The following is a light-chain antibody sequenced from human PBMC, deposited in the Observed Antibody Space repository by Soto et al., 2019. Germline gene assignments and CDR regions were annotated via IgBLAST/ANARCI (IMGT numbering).Light chain of an antibody. CDR1: SSDVGSYKY. V-gene: IGLV2-14*01. CDR3: SSFTTTYTGV. J-gene: IGLJ3*02. Sequence: QSALTQPASVSGSPGQSIAISCTGTSSDVGSYKYVSWFQQHPGKAPKLVIYEVNNRPSGVSNRFSGSKSGNTASLTISGLQDEDEADYYWSSFTTTYTGVFGGGTKVTVL. CDR2: EVN.